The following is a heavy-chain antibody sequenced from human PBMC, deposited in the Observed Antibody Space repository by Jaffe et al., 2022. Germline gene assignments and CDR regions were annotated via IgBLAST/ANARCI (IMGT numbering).Heavy chain of an antibody. CDR2: IVGSGAST. D-gene: IGHD3-3*01. V-gene: IGHV3-23*01. Sequence: EVQLLESGGGLVQPGGSLRLSCAASGFTFSSYAMSWVRQAPGKGLDWVSGIVGSGASTYSADSVRGRVTISRDNSKNTLYLQMNSLGAEDAAVYYCARVITIFGADDHSYHMDVWGKGTTVTVSS. CDR3: ARVITIFGADDHSYHMDV. CDR1: GFTFSSYA. J-gene: IGHJ6*03.